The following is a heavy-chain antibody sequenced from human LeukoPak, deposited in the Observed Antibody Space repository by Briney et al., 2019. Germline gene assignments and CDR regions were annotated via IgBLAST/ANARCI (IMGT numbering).Heavy chain of an antibody. V-gene: IGHV4-34*01. D-gene: IGHD3-10*01. CDR1: GGSFSGYY. J-gene: IGHJ4*02. Sequence: PSETLSLTWAVYGGSFSGYYWSWIRQPPGKGLEWIGEINHSGSTNYNPSLKSRVTISVDTSKNQFSLKLSSVTAADTAVYYCARGVPITMVRGVLQYFDYWGQGTLVTVSS. CDR3: ARGVPITMVRGVLQYFDY. CDR2: INHSGST.